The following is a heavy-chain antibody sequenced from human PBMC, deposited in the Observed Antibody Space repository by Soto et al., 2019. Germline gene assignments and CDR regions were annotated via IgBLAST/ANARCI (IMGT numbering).Heavy chain of an antibody. Sequence: QVQLQQWGAGLLKPSETLSLTCAVYGGSFSGYYWSWIRQPPGKGLEWLGEINHSGSTNYNPLLKSGVTISVDTSKNQFSLKLSAVTAADTAVYYCARGAFGMVVYYYYGMDVWGQGTTVTVSS. J-gene: IGHJ6*02. V-gene: IGHV4-34*01. CDR3: ARGAFGMVVYYYYGMDV. CDR1: GGSFSGYY. CDR2: INHSGST. D-gene: IGHD1-26*01.